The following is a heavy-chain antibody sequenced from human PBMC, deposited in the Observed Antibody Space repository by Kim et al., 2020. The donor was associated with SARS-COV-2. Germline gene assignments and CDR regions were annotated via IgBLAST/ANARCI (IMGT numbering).Heavy chain of an antibody. CDR3: ARRAQQLVYDAFDI. V-gene: IGHV1-69*13. CDR1: GGTFSSYA. J-gene: IGHJ3*02. CDR2: IIPIFGTA. Sequence: SVKVSCKASGGTFSSYAISWVRQAPGQGLEWMGGIIPIFGTANYAQKFQGRVTITADESTSTAYMELSSLRSEDTAVYYCARRAQQLVYDAFDIWGQGTMVTVSS. D-gene: IGHD6-13*01.